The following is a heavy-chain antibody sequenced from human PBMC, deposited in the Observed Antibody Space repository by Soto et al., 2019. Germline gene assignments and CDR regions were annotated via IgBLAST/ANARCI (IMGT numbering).Heavy chain of an antibody. CDR2: IIPIFGTA. V-gene: IGHV1-69*13. Sequence: SVNVSCKPPGGTFSSYSISWGRQAPGQGLECMGWIIPIFGTANYAQKFQGRVTITADESTSTAYMELSSLRSEDTAVYYCARTGNFGELFSYWGQGTLVTVSS. J-gene: IGHJ4*02. CDR1: GGTFSSYS. CDR3: ARTGNFGELFSY. D-gene: IGHD3-10*01.